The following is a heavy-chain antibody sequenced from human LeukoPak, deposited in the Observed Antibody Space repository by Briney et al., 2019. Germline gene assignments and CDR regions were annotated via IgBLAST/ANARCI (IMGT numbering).Heavy chain of an antibody. CDR2: ISGSGGST. J-gene: IGHJ5*02. Sequence: GGSLRLSCAASGFTFSSYAMSWVRQAPGKGLEWVPAISGSGGSTYYADSVKGRFTISRDNSKNTLYLQMNSLRAEDTAVYYCAKDEYIAVAGDWFDPWGQGTLVTVSS. CDR1: GFTFSSYA. V-gene: IGHV3-23*01. D-gene: IGHD6-19*01. CDR3: AKDEYIAVAGDWFDP.